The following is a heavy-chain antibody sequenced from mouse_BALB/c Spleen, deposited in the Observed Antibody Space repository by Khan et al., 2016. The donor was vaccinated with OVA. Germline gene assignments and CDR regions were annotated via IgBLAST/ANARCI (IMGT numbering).Heavy chain of an antibody. Sequence: QVQLQQSGAELARPGASVKMSCKASGYTFTSYSMHWIKQRPGQGLEWIGNINPSNGYTNHNQKFRDKATLTADKSSSTAYMQLSSLTSEDSAVXYCARESYSHGSRGALDYWGQGTSVTVSS. D-gene: IGHD1-1*01. J-gene: IGHJ4*01. CDR2: INPSNGYT. CDR3: ARESYSHGSRGALDY. CDR1: GYTFTSYS. V-gene: IGHV1-4*01.